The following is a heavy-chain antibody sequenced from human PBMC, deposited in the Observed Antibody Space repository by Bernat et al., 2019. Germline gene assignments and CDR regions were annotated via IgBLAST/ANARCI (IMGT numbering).Heavy chain of an antibody. D-gene: IGHD2-2*01. CDR2: IRNDARNI. J-gene: IGHJ4*02. CDR1: GFTVTSFS. CDR3: ARGNIVVVPAAIGLDY. V-gene: IGHV3-48*01. Sequence: EVQLVESGGGLAQPGGSMRLSCAAVGFTVTSFSMNWVRQAPGKGLEWVAYIRNDARNIYYTESVKGRFTISRDSAKNSLYLQMNSLRAEDTAVYYCARGNIVVVPAAIGLDYWGQGTLVTVSS.